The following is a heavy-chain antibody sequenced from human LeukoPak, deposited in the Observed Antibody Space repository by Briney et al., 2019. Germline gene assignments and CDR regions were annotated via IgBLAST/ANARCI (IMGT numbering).Heavy chain of an antibody. CDR1: GFTFSSYG. J-gene: IGHJ3*02. V-gene: IGHV3-30*03. D-gene: IGHD6-13*01. CDR2: ISYDGSNK. CDR3: VRGVSISSSWYNDI. Sequence: GGSLRLSCAASGFTFSSYGMHWVRQAPGKGLEWVAVISYDGSNKYYADSVKGRFTISRDNSKNTLYLQMNSLRAEDTAVYHCVRGVSISSSWYNDIWGQGTMVIVSS.